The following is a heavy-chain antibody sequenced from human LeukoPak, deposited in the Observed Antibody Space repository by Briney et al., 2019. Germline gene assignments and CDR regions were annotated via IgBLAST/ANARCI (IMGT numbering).Heavy chain of an antibody. V-gene: IGHV3-38-3*01. CDR1: GFTVSSNE. CDR2: ISGGST. CDR3: AKSVYYDSSGYDFDY. J-gene: IGHJ4*02. D-gene: IGHD3-22*01. Sequence: PGGSLRLSCAASGFTVSSNEMSWVRQAPGKGLEWVSSISGGSTYYADSRKGRFTISRDNSKNTLHLQMNSLRAEDTAVYYCAKSVYYDSSGYDFDYWGQGTLVTVSS.